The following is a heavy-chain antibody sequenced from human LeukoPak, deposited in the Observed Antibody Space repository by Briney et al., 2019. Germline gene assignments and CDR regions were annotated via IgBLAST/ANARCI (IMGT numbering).Heavy chain of an antibody. Sequence: SETLSLTCTVSGGSISSSSYYWGWIRQPPGKGLEWIGYIYYSGSTNYNPSLKSRVTISVDTSKNQFSLKLSSVTAADTAVYYCASLVMVRGLPDAFDIWGQGTMVTVSS. V-gene: IGHV4-61*05. CDR2: IYYSGST. CDR3: ASLVMVRGLPDAFDI. CDR1: GGSISSSSYY. J-gene: IGHJ3*02. D-gene: IGHD3-10*01.